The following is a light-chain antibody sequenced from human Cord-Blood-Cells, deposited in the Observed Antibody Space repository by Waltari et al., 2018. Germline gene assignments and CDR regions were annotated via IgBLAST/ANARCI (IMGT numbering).Light chain of an antibody. CDR3: QQRSNWPRT. V-gene: IGKV3-11*01. CDR1: QSVSSY. J-gene: IGKJ1*01. CDR2: DAS. Sequence: EIVLTQSPATLSLSPWDRATLSCRASQSVSSYLAWYQQKPGQAPRLLIYDASNRATGIPARFSGSGSGTDFTLTISSLEPEDFAVYYCQQRSNWPRTFGQGTKVEIK.